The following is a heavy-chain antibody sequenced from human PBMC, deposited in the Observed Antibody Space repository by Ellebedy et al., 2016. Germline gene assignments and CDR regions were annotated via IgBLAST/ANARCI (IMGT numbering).Heavy chain of an antibody. J-gene: IGHJ4*02. V-gene: IGHV3-7*01. Sequence: GGSLRLSCAGSGFTFRNSWMTWVRQAPGKGLEWVASIKQDGSQKGYVDLVKGRFTISRDNAKGSLYLQMNRLRVEDTAIYYCGAGDGWLSDYWGQGTLVTVSS. CDR2: IKQDGSQK. CDR3: GAGDGWLSDY. CDR1: GFTFRNSW. D-gene: IGHD5-24*01.